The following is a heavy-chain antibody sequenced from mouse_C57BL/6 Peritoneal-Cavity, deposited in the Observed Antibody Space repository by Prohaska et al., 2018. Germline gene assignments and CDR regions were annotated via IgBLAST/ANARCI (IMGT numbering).Heavy chain of an antibody. Sequence: EVKLEESGGGLMQPAGSMKLSCAASGFTFRDSWMDWVRQSPEKSLDWVAEIRNKANNHATYYDESVKGRFTISRDESKSSVYLQMNSLRAEDTGIYYCIHPVYARDYWSRGTAVTVS. CDR1: GFTFRDSW. V-gene: IGHV6-6*01. J-gene: IGHJ4*01. CDR2: IRNKANNHAT. CDR3: IHPVYARDY.